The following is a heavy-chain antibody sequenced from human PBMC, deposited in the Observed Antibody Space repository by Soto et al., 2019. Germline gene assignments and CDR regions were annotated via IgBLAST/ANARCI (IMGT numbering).Heavy chain of an antibody. Sequence: PGGSLRLSCAASGFTFSSYAMHWVRQAPGKGLEWVAVISYDGSNKYYADSVKGRFTISRDNSKNTLYLQMNSLRAEDTAVYYRARDGRGYDILTANTYYYYYGMDGWGQGTTVTVAS. V-gene: IGHV3-30-3*01. CDR3: ARDGRGYDILTANTYYYYYGMDG. CDR1: GFTFSSYA. D-gene: IGHD3-9*01. J-gene: IGHJ6*02. CDR2: ISYDGSNK.